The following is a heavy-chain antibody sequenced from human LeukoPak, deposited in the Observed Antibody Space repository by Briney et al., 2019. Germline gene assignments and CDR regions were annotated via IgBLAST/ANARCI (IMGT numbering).Heavy chain of an antibody. Sequence: GGSLKLSCAASGFTFSSYGMHWVRQAPGKGLEWVAFIRYDGSNKYYADSVKGRFTISRDNSKNTLYLQMKSLRAEDTAVYYCAKGGGYEAQYYYYYLDVWGKGTTVTISS. J-gene: IGHJ6*03. CDR3: AKGGGYEAQYYYYYLDV. V-gene: IGHV3-30*02. D-gene: IGHD5-12*01. CDR2: IRYDGSNK. CDR1: GFTFSSYG.